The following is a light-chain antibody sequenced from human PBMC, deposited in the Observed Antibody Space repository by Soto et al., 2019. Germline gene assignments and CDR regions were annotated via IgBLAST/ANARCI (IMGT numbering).Light chain of an antibody. CDR2: DAS. CDR1: QSVSSY. V-gene: IGKV3D-15*01. Sequence: EIVMTQSPATLSVSPGERATLSCRASQSVSSYLAWYQQKPGQAPRLLIYDASNRATGIPARFSGSGSGPEFTLTINSLQSEDFAIYYCQPYNNWPLTFGGGTKVDIK. CDR3: QPYNNWPLT. J-gene: IGKJ4*01.